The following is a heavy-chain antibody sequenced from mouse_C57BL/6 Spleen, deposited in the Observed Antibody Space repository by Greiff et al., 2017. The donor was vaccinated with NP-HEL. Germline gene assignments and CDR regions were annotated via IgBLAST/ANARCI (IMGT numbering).Heavy chain of an antibody. CDR3: ARPYYSNYVWYFDV. Sequence: QVQLQQSGPELVKPGASVKISCKASGYAFSSSWMNWVKQRPGKGLEWIGRIYPGDGDTNYNGKFKGKATLTADKSSSTAYMQLSSLTSEDSAVYCCARPYYSNYVWYFDVWGTGTTVTVSS. CDR2: IYPGDGDT. V-gene: IGHV1-82*01. D-gene: IGHD2-5*01. J-gene: IGHJ1*03. CDR1: GYAFSSSW.